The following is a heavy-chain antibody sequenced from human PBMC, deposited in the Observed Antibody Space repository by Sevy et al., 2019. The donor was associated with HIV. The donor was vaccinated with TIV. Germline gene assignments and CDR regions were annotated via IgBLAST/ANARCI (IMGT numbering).Heavy chain of an antibody. D-gene: IGHD3-3*01. V-gene: IGHV4-39*01. CDR3: AVSPGLRFLEWLLTPGDYYYYGMDV. Sequence: SETLSLTCTVSGDSISSSSYYWGWIRQPPGKGLEWIGSIYYSGSTYYNPSLKSRVTISVDTSKNQFSLKLSSVTAADTAVYYCAVSPGLRFLEWLLTPGDYYYYGMDVWGQGTTVTVSS. CDR1: GDSISSSSYY. J-gene: IGHJ6*02. CDR2: IYYSGST.